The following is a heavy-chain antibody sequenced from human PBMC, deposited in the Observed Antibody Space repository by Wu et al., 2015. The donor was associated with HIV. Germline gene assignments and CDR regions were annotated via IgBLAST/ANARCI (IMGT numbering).Heavy chain of an antibody. V-gene: IGHV1-46*01. CDR3: TRGPDFDY. Sequence: QVQLVQSGAELKKPGASVKVFCKASGYTFTGYYIHWVRQAPGQGLEWMGIINPSGGSTDYAQRFQGRVTMTRDTSTSTVYMKLSRLTSEDTAVYFCTRGPDFDYWGQGTLVIVSS. CDR2: INPSGGST. CDR1: GYTFTGYY. J-gene: IGHJ4*02.